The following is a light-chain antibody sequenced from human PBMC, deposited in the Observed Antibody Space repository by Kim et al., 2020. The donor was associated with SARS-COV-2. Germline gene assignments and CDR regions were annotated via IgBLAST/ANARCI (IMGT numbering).Light chain of an antibody. J-gene: IGKJ1*01. Sequence: FVSLGESATLSCRANQNIGANLAWYQQKVGQSPRLLIYDASTRATGVPARFSGIGSETEFTLTISSLQSEDLGIYYCQQYDNGWAFGQGTKVDIK. CDR2: DAS. CDR3: QQYDNGWA. V-gene: IGKV3-15*01. CDR1: QNIGAN.